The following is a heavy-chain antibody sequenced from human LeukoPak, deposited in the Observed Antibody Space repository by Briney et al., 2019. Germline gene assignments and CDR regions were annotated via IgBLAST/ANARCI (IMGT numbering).Heavy chain of an antibody. V-gene: IGHV1-18*01. CDR1: GYTFTSYG. D-gene: IGHD6-19*01. J-gene: IGHJ3*02. Sequence: ASVKVSCKASGYTFTSYGISWVRQAPGQGLEWMGWISAYNGNTNYAQKLQGRVTMTTDTSTSTAYMELRSLRSDDTAVYYCARDPSGYSSGWYHSSRSARIHDAFDIWGQGTMVTVSS. CDR3: ARDPSGYSSGWYHSSRSARIHDAFDI. CDR2: ISAYNGNT.